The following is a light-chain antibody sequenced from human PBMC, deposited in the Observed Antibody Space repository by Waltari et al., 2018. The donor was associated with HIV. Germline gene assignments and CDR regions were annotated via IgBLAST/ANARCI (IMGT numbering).Light chain of an antibody. CDR1: SLRSFF. CDR2: DAN. CDR3: HSRDTNSDHYV. J-gene: IGLJ1*01. Sequence: SSQLTQAPVVSVALGQTIKITCQGDSLRSFFSNWYQQRPGQAPVLVVYDANRRPSGISDRFSASNSGNTSSLIISESQAVDEADYYCHSRDTNSDHYVFGGGTRVIV. V-gene: IGLV3-19*01.